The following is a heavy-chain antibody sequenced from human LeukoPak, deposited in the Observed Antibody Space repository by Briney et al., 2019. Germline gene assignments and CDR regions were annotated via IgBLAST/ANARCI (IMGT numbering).Heavy chain of an antibody. CDR2: INWNGGST. CDR3: ARALLRSSSGFDY. J-gene: IGHJ4*02. CDR1: GFTFDDYG. V-gene: IGHV3-20*04. Sequence: PGGSLRLSCAASGFTFDDYGMSWVRQAPGEGLEWVSGINWNGGSTGYADSVKGRFTISRDNAKNSLYLQMNSLRAEDTALHYCARALLRSSSGFDYWGQGTLVTVSS. D-gene: IGHD3-3*01.